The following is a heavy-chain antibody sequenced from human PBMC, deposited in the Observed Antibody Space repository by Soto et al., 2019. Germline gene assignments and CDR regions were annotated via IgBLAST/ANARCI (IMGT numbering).Heavy chain of an antibody. CDR3: ARLSTFGDQRSYHFDY. V-gene: IGHV4-4*02. CDR1: GGSISSSNW. Sequence: QVQLQESGPGLVKPSGTLSLTCAVSGGSISSSNWWSWVRQPPGKGLEWIGEIYHSGSTNYNPSLKSRVTISVDKSKNHFSLQLSSVTAADAAVYYCARLSTFGDQRSYHFDYWGQGTLVTVSS. D-gene: IGHD3-10*01. CDR2: IYHSGST. J-gene: IGHJ4*02.